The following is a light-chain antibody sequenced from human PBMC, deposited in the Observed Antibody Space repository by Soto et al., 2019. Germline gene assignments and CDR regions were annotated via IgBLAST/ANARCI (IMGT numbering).Light chain of an antibody. CDR1: QSVGSSY. J-gene: IGKJ2*01. Sequence: EIVLTQSPGTLSLSPGERVTLSCRTSQSVGSSYLACYQQKPGQAPRLLIYGASSRATGIPDRFSGSGSGTDFTLTISRLEPEDFAVYYCQQYDSSPYTFGQGTKLEIK. CDR2: GAS. V-gene: IGKV3-20*01. CDR3: QQYDSSPYT.